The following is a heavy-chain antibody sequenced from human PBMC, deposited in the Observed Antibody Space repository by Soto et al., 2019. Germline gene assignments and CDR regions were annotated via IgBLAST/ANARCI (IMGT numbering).Heavy chain of an antibody. CDR2: IRSKANSYAT. D-gene: IGHD3-22*01. J-gene: IGHJ6*02. CDR3: TSEGYYHSSGYFYYYYGMDV. V-gene: IGHV3-73*01. CDR1: GFTFSGSA. Sequence: GGSLRLSCAASGFTFSGSAMHWVRQASGKGLEWVGRIRSKANSYATAYAASVKGRFTISRDDSKNTAYLQMNSLKTEDTAVYYCTSEGYYHSSGYFYYYYGMDVWGQGTTVTVSS.